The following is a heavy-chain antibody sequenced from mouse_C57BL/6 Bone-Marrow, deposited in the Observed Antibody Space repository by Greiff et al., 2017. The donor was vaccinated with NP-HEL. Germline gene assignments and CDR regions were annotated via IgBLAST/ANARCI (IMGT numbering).Heavy chain of an antibody. D-gene: IGHD2-3*01. CDR3: ARYDGYSDWYFDV. J-gene: IGHJ1*03. V-gene: IGHV1-75*01. Sequence: VQLQQSGPELVKPGASVKISCKASGYTFTDYYINWVKQRPGQGLEWIGWIFPGSGSPYYNEKFKGKATLTVDQSSSTAYMLLSSLTSEDSAVYFCARYDGYSDWYFDVWGTGTTVTVSS. CDR2: IFPGSGSP. CDR1: GYTFTDYY.